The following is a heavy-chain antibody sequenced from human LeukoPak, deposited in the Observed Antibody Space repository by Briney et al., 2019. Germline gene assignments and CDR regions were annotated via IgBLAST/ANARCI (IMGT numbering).Heavy chain of an antibody. CDR1: GGSISSSSYY. J-gene: IGHJ4*02. CDR2: IYYSGST. CDR3: ARGDYGGNGLSFDY. V-gene: IGHV4-39*07. D-gene: IGHD4-23*01. Sequence: NPSETLSLTCTVSGGSISSSSYYWGWIRQPPGKGLEWIGSIYYSGSTYYNPSLKSRVTISVDTSKNQFSLKLSSVTAADTAVYYCARGDYGGNGLSFDYWGQGTLVTVSS.